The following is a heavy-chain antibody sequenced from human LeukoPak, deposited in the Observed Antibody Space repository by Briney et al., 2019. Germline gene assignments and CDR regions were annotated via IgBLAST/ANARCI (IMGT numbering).Heavy chain of an antibody. Sequence: SETLSLTFTVSGGSISSYYWRWIRQPPGKGLEWLGYIYYSGSTNYNPPLKSRVTISVDTSKIQFSLKLGSVTAADTAVYYCARHHYDFWSGYYYYYYGMDVWGQGTTVTVSS. V-gene: IGHV4-59*08. J-gene: IGHJ6*02. CDR3: ARHHYDFWSGYYYYYYGMDV. CDR2: IYYSGST. D-gene: IGHD3-3*01. CDR1: GGSISSYY.